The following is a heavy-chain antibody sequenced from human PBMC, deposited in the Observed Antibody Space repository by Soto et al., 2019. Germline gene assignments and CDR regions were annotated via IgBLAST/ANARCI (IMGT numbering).Heavy chain of an antibody. CDR2: IIPISGTA. CDR1: GGTFSSYA. Sequence: QVQLVQSGAEVKKPGSSVKVSCKASGGTFSSYAISWVRQAPGQGLEWMGGIIPISGTANYEQKFQGRVTITADEPTSTAYMELSSLRSEDTAVYYCARSQGSSTSLEIYYYYYDGMDVWGQGTTVTVSS. V-gene: IGHV1-69*01. D-gene: IGHD2-2*01. J-gene: IGHJ6*02. CDR3: ARSQGSSTSLEIYYYYYDGMDV.